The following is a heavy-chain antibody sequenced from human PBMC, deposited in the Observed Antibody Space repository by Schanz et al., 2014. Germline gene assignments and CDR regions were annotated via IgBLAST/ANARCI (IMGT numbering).Heavy chain of an antibody. V-gene: IGHV1-69*09. CDR1: GYTFTSFA. J-gene: IGHJ5*02. CDR2: VVPLLNVT. CDR3: ARERGVRGGGVWKVNWFDP. D-gene: IGHD3-10*01. Sequence: QVQLVQSGSELKKPGASVKVSCKASGYTFTSFAMNWVRQAPGQGLEWMGRVVPLLNVTAYAQKFQGRVTMTADLSTRTVYMDLSSLRSEDTAVYYCARERGVRGGGVWKVNWFDPWGQGTLVTVSS.